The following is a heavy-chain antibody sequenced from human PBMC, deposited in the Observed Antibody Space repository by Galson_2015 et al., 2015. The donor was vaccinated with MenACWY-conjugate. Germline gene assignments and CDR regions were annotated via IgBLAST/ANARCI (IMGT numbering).Heavy chain of an antibody. D-gene: IGHD2-21*01. CDR2: IKSQTDGGKT. CDR3: TTHKPDSWGGLLFHFYMDV. Sequence: SLRLSCAGSASTFSNAYMSWVRQAPGKGLEWVGRIKSQTDGGKTDCAAPVKGRFTISRDDSKNTLYLQMNSLKIEDTAVYYCTTHKPDSWGGLLFHFYMDVWDKGTTVTVSS. J-gene: IGHJ6*03. V-gene: IGHV3-15*01. CDR1: ASTFSNAY.